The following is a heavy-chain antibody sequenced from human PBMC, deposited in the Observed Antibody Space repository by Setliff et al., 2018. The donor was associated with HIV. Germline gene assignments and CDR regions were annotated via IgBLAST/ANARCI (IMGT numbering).Heavy chain of an antibody. CDR2: IYYSGST. V-gene: IGHV4-31*02. J-gene: IGHJ4*02. Sequence: NPSETLSLTCTVSGGSISSGNYYWSWIRQHPGKGLEWIGYIYYSGSTYYNPSLKSRVSISVDTSKNQFSLKLNSVTAADTAVYYCARERSLITNRRYFDSWGQGTLVTVSS. D-gene: IGHD3-16*01. CDR3: ARERSLITNRRYFDS. CDR1: GGSISSGNYY.